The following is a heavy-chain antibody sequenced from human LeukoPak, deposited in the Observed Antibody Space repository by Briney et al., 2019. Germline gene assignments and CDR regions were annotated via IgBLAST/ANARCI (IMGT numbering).Heavy chain of an antibody. CDR1: GGSISSGGYS. CDR2: IYHSGST. CDR3: ARGSHSSSWYVGENWFDP. J-gene: IGHJ5*02. Sequence: SETLSLTCAVSGGSISSGGYSWSWIRQPPGKGLEWIGYIYHSGSTYYNPSLKSRVTISVDRSKNQFSLKLSSVTAADTAVYYCARGSHSSSWYVGENWFDPWGQGTLVTVSS. D-gene: IGHD6-13*01. V-gene: IGHV4-30-2*01.